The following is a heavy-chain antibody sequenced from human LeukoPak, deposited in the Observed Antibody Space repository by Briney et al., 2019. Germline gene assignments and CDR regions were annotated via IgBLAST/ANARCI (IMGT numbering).Heavy chain of an antibody. CDR2: ISSDGADK. CDR3: ARVSCSSTSCYGGGDY. D-gene: IGHD2-2*01. CDR1: GFTFSGYG. Sequence: GRSLRLSCAASGFTFSGYGMHWVRQAPGKGLEWVAVISSDGADKYYADSVKGRFTISRDNSKNTLYLQMNSLRAEDTAVYYCARVSCSSTSCYGGGDYWGQGTLVTVSS. J-gene: IGHJ4*02. V-gene: IGHV3-30*03.